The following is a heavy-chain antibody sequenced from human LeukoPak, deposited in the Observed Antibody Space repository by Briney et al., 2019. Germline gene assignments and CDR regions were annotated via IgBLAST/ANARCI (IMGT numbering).Heavy chain of an antibody. V-gene: IGHV4-4*07. CDR2: IYTSGST. CDR3: VRDSGTAMVRNWFDP. CDR1: GGSISSYY. D-gene: IGHD5-18*01. Sequence: PSETLSLTCTVSGGSISSYYWSWIRQPAGKGLEWIGRIYTSGSTNYNPSLKSRVTMSVDTSKNQFSLKLSSVTAADTAVYYCVRDSGTAMVRNWFDPWGQGTLVTVSS. J-gene: IGHJ5*02.